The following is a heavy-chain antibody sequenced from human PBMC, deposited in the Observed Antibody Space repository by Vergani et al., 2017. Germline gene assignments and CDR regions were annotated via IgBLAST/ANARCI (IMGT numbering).Heavy chain of an antibody. D-gene: IGHD6-13*01. V-gene: IGHV4-31*01. Sequence: QVQLQQWGAGLLKPSQTLSLTCTVSGGSISSGGYYWSWIRQHPGKGLEWIGYIYYSGSTYYNPSRKSLVTISVETSKNQFSLKLSSVTAADTAVYYCASRKIGDSAVTTKELWYFDLWGRGTLVTVSS. CDR2: IYYSGST. J-gene: IGHJ2*01. CDR1: GGSISSGGYY. CDR3: ASRKIGDSAVTTKELWYFDL.